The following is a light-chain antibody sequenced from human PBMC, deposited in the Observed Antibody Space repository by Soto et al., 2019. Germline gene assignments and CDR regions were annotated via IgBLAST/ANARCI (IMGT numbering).Light chain of an antibody. J-gene: IGKJ2*01. Sequence: DIQMTQSPSSLSASVGDRVTITCRASQAISNYLAWYQQKPGTVPKLLIYAASTLQSGVPSRFSGSGSGTDFTLTISSLQPEDVATYYCQQSSSTPRTFGQGTKLEIK. CDR2: AAS. CDR3: QQSSSTPRT. V-gene: IGKV1-27*01. CDR1: QAISNY.